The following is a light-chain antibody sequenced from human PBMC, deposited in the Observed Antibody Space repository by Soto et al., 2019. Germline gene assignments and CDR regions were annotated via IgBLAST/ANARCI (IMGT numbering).Light chain of an antibody. Sequence: EILMTQSPATLSVSPGERATLSCRASQSVDGNLAWYQQKPGQAPRLLIYGASTRATGIPARFSGSGSGTEFTLTISSLQSEDFAVYYCQQYNNWPRTFGQGTKVDIK. J-gene: IGKJ1*01. CDR1: QSVDGN. CDR2: GAS. CDR3: QQYNNWPRT. V-gene: IGKV3-15*01.